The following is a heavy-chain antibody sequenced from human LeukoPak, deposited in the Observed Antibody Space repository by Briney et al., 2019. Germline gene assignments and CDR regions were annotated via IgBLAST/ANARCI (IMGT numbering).Heavy chain of an antibody. D-gene: IGHD2-2*01. V-gene: IGHV3-69-1*02. CDR3: GREDCSNVRCYGASDA. CDR1: GFDFKYYA. Sequence: GGSMTLSCVASGFDFKYYAMNWVRQAPGKGLEWVSSISAANHIYYSDSVKGRFSISRGNAGNALFLQMHSLRGEDTAVYYCGREDCSNVRCYGASDALGQGTLVTVSS. J-gene: IGHJ5*02. CDR2: ISAANHI.